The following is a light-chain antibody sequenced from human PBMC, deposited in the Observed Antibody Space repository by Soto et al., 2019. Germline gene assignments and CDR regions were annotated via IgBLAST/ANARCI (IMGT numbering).Light chain of an antibody. V-gene: IGLV2-14*01. CDR3: SSHTSSSTWV. CDR1: SSDVGGYNY. Sequence: QSVLTQPASVSGSPGQSITISCTGTSSDVGGYNYVSWYQQHPGKAPKLMIYEVSNRPSGVSNRFSGSKSGNTASLTISGLQAEDEADYYCSSHTSSSTWVFGGGTKVTVL. J-gene: IGLJ3*02. CDR2: EVS.